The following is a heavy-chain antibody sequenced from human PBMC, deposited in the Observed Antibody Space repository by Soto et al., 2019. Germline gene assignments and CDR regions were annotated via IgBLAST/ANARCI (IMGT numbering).Heavy chain of an antibody. D-gene: IGHD1-26*01. CDR1: GGSISSSNW. V-gene: IGHV4-4*02. Sequence: QVQLQESGPGLVKPSGTLSLTCAVSGGSISSSNWWSWVRQPPGKGLGWIGEIYHSGSTNYNPSRKSRVTIPVHKSKNQFSLKLSSVAAADTAVYYCARVSGSYYYGMDVWGQGTTVTVSS. CDR2: IYHSGST. J-gene: IGHJ6*02. CDR3: ARVSGSYYYGMDV.